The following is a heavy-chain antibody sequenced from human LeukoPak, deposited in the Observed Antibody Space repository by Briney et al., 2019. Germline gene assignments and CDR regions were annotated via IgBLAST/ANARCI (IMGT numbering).Heavy chain of an antibody. V-gene: IGHV4-59*01. CDR1: GGSISSYS. D-gene: IGHD3-10*01. CDR2: IYYSGST. Sequence: SETLSLTCTVSGGSISSYSWSWIRQPPGKGLEWIGYIYYSGSTNYNPSLKSRVTISVDTSKNQFSLKLSSVTAADTAVYYCAREGGSYYGSGSVGAFDIWGQGTMVTVSS. J-gene: IGHJ3*02. CDR3: AREGGSYYGSGSVGAFDI.